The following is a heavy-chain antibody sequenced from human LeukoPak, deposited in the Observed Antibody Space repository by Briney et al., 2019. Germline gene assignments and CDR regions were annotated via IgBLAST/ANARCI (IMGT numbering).Heavy chain of an antibody. CDR1: GFTFSSHA. D-gene: IGHD3-22*01. CDR3: ARDRSRSGYLSFDF. J-gene: IGHJ4*02. V-gene: IGHV3-64*01. Sequence: GGSLRLSCAASGFTFSSHAMHWVRQAPGKGLEYVSSISSNGGSTYYANSVKGRFTISRDNSKNTMYLQMDSLRAEDMAVYYCARDRSRSGYLSFDFWGQGTLVTVSS. CDR2: ISSNGGST.